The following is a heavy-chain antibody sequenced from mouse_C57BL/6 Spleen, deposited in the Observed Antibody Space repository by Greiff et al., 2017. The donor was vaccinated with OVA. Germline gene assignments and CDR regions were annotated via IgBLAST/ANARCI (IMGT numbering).Heavy chain of an antibody. Sequence: VQLQQSGPELVKPGASVKIPCKASGYTFTDYNMDWVKQSHGKSLEWIGDINPNNGGTIYNQKFKGKATLTVDKSSSTAYMELRSLTSEETAVSYCARDRRGYYAMDYWGQGTSVTVSS. CDR1: GYTFTDYN. V-gene: IGHV1-18*01. CDR3: ARDRRGYYAMDY. D-gene: IGHD3-3*01. CDR2: INPNNGGT. J-gene: IGHJ4*01.